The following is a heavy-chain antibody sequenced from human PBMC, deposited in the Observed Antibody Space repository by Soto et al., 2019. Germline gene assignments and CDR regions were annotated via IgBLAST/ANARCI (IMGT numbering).Heavy chain of an antibody. D-gene: IGHD3-10*01. CDR2: IYYSGST. CDR1: GGSISSGDYY. J-gene: IGHJ4*02. V-gene: IGHV4-30-4*01. Sequence: SETLSLTCTVSGGSISSGDYYWSWIRQPPGKGLEWIGYIYYSGSTYYNPSLKSRVTISVDTSKNQFSLKLSSVTAADPAVYYCARAQGSGFLVSWGQGTLVTFSS. CDR3: ARAQGSGFLVS.